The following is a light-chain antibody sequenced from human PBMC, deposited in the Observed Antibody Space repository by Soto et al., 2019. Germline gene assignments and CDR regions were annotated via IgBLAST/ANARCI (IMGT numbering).Light chain of an antibody. CDR2: DAS. V-gene: IGKV3-11*01. CDR3: QQRSNWPPEYT. Sequence: EIVLSQSPATLSLSPGERATLSCMASQSVSSYLAWYQQKPGQAPRLLMYDASNRATGIPARFSGSGSGTYFTLTISSLEPEDFAVYYCQQRSNWPPEYTFGQGTKLEIK. J-gene: IGKJ2*01. CDR1: QSVSSY.